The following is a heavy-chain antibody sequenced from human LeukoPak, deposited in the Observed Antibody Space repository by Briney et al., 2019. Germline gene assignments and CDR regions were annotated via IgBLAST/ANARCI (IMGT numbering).Heavy chain of an antibody. J-gene: IGHJ4*02. CDR2: IYYSGST. Sequence: PSETLSLTCTVSGGSISSGDYYWSWIRQPPGKGLEWIGYIYYSGSTYYNPSLKSRVTISVDTSKNQFSLKLSSVTAADTAVYYCASFCSSTSCYGGYWGQGTLSPSPQ. D-gene: IGHD2-2*01. V-gene: IGHV4-30-4*01. CDR1: GGSISSGDYY. CDR3: ASFCSSTSCYGGY.